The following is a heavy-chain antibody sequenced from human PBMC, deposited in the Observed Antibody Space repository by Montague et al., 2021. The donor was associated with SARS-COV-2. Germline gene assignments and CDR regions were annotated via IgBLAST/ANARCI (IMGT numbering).Heavy chain of an antibody. CDR1: GTSFSGYY. CDR2: INHGGST. D-gene: IGHD3-10*01. CDR3: ARLRDGVVPSPILGVGPYYAYYYMDV. J-gene: IGHJ6*03. Sequence: SETLSLTCAVHGTSFSGYYWNWIRQPPGKGLEWIGDINHGGSTKYSPSLKGRLTISADTSKNQFSLKLTSVAAADTAVYYCARLRDGVVPSPILGVGPYYAYYYMDVWGRGTTVTVSS. V-gene: IGHV4-34*01.